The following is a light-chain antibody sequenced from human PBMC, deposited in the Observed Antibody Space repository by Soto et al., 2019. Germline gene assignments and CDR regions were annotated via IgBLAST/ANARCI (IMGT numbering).Light chain of an antibody. CDR1: SNDVGTYNL. CDR3: CSYAGAGTYV. Sequence: QSALTQPASVSGSPGQSITISCTGTSNDVGTYNLVSWYQQHPGKAPKLIIFEVTKRPSGVSNRFSGYKSGNTASVTVSGLQADDEADYYCCSYAGAGTYVFGTGTKVTVL. CDR2: EVT. J-gene: IGLJ1*01. V-gene: IGLV2-23*02.